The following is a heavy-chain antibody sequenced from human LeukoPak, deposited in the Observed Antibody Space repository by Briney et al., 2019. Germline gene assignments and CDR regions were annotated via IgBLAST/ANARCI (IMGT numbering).Heavy chain of an antibody. D-gene: IGHD2-2*02. CDR3: ARGRHCSRTSCYIDAFDI. V-gene: IGHV3-48*02. Sequence: GGSLRLSCAASGFTFSSYSMNWVRQAPGKGLEWVSYISSSSSTIYYADSVKGRFTISRDNAKNSLYLQINSPRDEDTAVYYCARGRHCSRTSCYIDAFDIWGQGTMVTVSS. J-gene: IGHJ3*02. CDR1: GFTFSSYS. CDR2: ISSSSSTI.